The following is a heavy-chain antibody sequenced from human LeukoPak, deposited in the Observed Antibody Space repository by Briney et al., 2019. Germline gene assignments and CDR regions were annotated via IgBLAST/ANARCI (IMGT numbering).Heavy chain of an antibody. CDR1: GGSISSYY. CDR3: ARAAGYGMDV. Sequence: SETLSLTCTVSGGSISSYYWSWIRQPPGKGLEWVRDIYYNGSTNYNTSLKSRVTVSVDRSKNQLSLRLSSVTAAETAVYYCARAAGYGMDVWGQGTTVTVSS. J-gene: IGHJ6*02. V-gene: IGHV4-59*01. CDR2: IYYNGST.